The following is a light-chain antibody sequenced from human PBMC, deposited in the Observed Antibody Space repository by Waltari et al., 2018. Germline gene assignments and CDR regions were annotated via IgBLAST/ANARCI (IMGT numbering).Light chain of an antibody. V-gene: IGLV4-69*01. CDR3: QTGGHGTWV. Sequence: QLVLTQSPSASAPLGASIKLTCTLRSGPSSHIIPSPPQQPERGPRYLMKVNSDGTHSKGDDIPDRVSGSSSGAERYLTISSLQSEDEADYYCQTGGHGTWVFGGGTKVTVL. CDR1: SGPSSHI. CDR2: VNSDGTH. J-gene: IGLJ3*02.